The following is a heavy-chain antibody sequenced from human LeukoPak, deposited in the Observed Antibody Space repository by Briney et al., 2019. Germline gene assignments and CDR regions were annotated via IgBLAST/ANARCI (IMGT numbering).Heavy chain of an antibody. D-gene: IGHD3-22*01. CDR2: IYTSGSA. J-gene: IGHJ4*02. Sequence: SETLSLTCTVSGGSISSYYWSWIRQPAGKGLEWIGRIYTSGSANYNPSLKSRVTVSVDTSKNQISLKLSSVTAADTAVYYCARLYDSSGYYYPFDYWGQGTLVTVSS. CDR3: ARLYDSSGYYYPFDY. V-gene: IGHV4-4*07. CDR1: GGSISSYY.